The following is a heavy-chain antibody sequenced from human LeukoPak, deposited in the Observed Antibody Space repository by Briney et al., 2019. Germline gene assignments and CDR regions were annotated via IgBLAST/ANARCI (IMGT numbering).Heavy chain of an antibody. D-gene: IGHD2-15*01. CDR2: ISYDGSNK. Sequence: HPGRSLRLSCAASGFTFSSYAMHWVRQAPGKGLEWVAVISYDGSNKYYADSVKGRFTISRDNSKNTLYLQMNSLRAEDTAVYYCARSSSWYCSGGSCYSNYWGQGTLVTVSS. V-gene: IGHV3-30-3*01. CDR3: ARSSSWYCSGGSCYSNY. CDR1: GFTFSSYA. J-gene: IGHJ4*02.